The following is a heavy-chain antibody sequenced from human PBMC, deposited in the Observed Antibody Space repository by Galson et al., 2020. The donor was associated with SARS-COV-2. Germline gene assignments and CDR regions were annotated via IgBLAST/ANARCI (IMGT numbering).Heavy chain of an antibody. V-gene: IGHV3-30*04. J-gene: IGHJ6*02. Sequence: GESLKISCAASGFTFSSYAMHWVRQAPGKGLEWVAVISYDGSNKYYADSVKGRFTISRDNSKNTLYLQMNSLRAEDTAVYYCARDGTYDYKEEYYYYYGMDVWGQGTTVTVSS. CDR1: GFTFSSYA. CDR3: ARDGTYDYKEEYYYYYGMDV. CDR2: ISYDGSNK. D-gene: IGHD4-4*01.